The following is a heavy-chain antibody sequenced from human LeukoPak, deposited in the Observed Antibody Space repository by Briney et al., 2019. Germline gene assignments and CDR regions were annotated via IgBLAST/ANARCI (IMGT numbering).Heavy chain of an antibody. CDR2: IYYSGST. J-gene: IGHJ3*02. V-gene: IGHV4-39*07. D-gene: IGHD2-2*02. Sequence: SETLSLTCTVSGGSISSSSYYWGWIRQPPGKGLEWIGSIYYSGSTYYNPSLKSRVTMSVDTSKNQFSLKLSSVTAADTAVYYCARVPNTRRYCSSTSCYIGDAFDIWGQGTMVTVSS. CDR3: ARVPNTRRYCSSTSCYIGDAFDI. CDR1: GGSISSSSYY.